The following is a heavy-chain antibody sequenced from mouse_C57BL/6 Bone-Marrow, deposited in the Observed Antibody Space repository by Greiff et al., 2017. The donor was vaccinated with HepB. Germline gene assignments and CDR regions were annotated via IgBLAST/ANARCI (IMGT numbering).Heavy chain of an antibody. J-gene: IGHJ4*01. D-gene: IGHD1-1*01. CDR1: GFNIKNTY. Sequence: VQLQQSVAELVRPGASVKLSCTASGFNIKNTYMHWVKQRPEQGLEWIGWIDPENGDTEYASKFQGKATITADTSSNTAYLQLSSLTSEDTAVYYCTTDYYYEAMDYWGQGTSVTVSS. CDR2: IDPENGDT. CDR3: TTDYYYEAMDY. V-gene: IGHV14-4*01.